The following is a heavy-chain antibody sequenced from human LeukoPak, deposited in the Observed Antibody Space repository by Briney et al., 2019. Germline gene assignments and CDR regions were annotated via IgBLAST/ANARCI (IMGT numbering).Heavy chain of an antibody. CDR2: IYDSGTT. J-gene: IGHJ4*02. Sequence: SETLSLTCTVSGGSIRSGGFSWSWIRQSSGKGLEWIGYIYDSGTTNYNPSLKSRVTISVDTSKNQFSLKLSSVTAADTAVYYCARTRRTMVRGAVDYWGQGTLVTVSS. CDR1: GGSIRSGGFS. V-gene: IGHV4-61*08. CDR3: ARTRRTMVRGAVDY. D-gene: IGHD3-10*01.